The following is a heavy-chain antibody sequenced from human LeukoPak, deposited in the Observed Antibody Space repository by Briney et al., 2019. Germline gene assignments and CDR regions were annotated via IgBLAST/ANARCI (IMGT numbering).Heavy chain of an antibody. CDR3: ARDTAEYSSSSDYYYGMDV. Sequence: SVKVSCKPSGRTFTSYAISWVRQSPGQRLEWMGRIIPILGIANYAQKFQGRVRITADKSTSTAYMELSSLRSEDTAVYYCARDTAEYSSSSDYYYGMDVWGQGTTVAVSS. J-gene: IGHJ6*02. V-gene: IGHV1-69*04. D-gene: IGHD6-6*01. CDR2: IIPILGIA. CDR1: GRTFTSYA.